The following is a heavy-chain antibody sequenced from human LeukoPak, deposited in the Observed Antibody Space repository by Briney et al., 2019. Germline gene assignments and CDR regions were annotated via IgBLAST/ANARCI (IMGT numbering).Heavy chain of an antibody. Sequence: PSETLSLTCTVSGGSISSYYWSWIRQPPGKGLEWIGYIYYSGSTYYNPSLKSRVTISVDTSKNQFSLKLSSVTAADTAVYYCARNGYSSSRGDYWGQGTLVTVSS. CDR2: IYYSGST. CDR1: GGSISSYY. D-gene: IGHD6-13*01. V-gene: IGHV4-59*06. J-gene: IGHJ4*02. CDR3: ARNGYSSSRGDY.